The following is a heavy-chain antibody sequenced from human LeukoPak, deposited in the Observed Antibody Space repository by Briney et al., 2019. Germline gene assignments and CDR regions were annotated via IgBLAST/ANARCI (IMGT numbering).Heavy chain of an antibody. Sequence: ASVKVSCKASGYTFTGYYMHWVRQAPGQGLEWMGRINPNSGGTNYAQKFQGRVTMTRDTSISTAYMELSRLRSDDTAVYYCARDLYRWNSLDYWGQGTWSPSPQ. D-gene: IGHD1-7*01. CDR3: ARDLYRWNSLDY. CDR2: INPNSGGT. J-gene: IGHJ4*02. CDR1: GYTFTGYY. V-gene: IGHV1-2*06.